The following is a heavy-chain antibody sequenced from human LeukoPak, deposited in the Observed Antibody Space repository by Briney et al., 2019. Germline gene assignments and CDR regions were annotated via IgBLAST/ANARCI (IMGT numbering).Heavy chain of an antibody. D-gene: IGHD3-22*01. CDR3: ARDQYYYDSSGYYWFDP. Sequence: ASVKVSCKASGGTFSSYAISWVRQAPGQGLEWMGGIIPIFSTANYAQKFQGRVTITTDESTSTAYMELSSLRSEDTAVYYCARDQYYYDSSGYYWFDPWGQGTLVTVSS. CDR1: GGTFSSYA. J-gene: IGHJ5*02. CDR2: IIPIFSTA. V-gene: IGHV1-69*05.